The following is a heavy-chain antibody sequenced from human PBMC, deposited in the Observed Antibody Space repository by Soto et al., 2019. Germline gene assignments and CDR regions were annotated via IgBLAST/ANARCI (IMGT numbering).Heavy chain of an antibody. CDR1: GGSISSISYY. CDR2: IYYSGST. J-gene: IGHJ6*03. V-gene: IGHV4-39*01. CDR3: AKTNLEYSSSGHYYYYMDV. Sequence: SETLSLTCTVSGGSISSISYYWGWIRQPPGKGLEWIGSIYYSGSTYYNPSLKSRVTISVDTSKNQFSLKLSSVTAADTAVYYCAKTNLEYSSSGHYYYYMDVWGKGTTVTVS. D-gene: IGHD6-6*01.